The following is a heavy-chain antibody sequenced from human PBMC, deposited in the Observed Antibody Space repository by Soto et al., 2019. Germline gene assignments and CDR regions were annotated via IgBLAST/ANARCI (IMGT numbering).Heavy chain of an antibody. CDR1: NGSISSGDYH. J-gene: IGHJ6*02. V-gene: IGHV4-30-4*01. Sequence: QVQLQESGPGLVKPLQTLSLTCTFSNGSISSGDYHWSWIRQPPGQSLEWIGAIYYSGSSYYNPPRKRRIRISVDTSKTQFSLKVNSVTAADTAVYYCASDYPAPSAGAMDVWGQGTTVTVSS. CDR3: ASDYPAPSAGAMDV. CDR2: IYYSGSS. D-gene: IGHD2-15*01.